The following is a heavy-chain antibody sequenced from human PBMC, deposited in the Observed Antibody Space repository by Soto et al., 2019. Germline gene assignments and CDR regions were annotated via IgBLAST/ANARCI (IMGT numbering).Heavy chain of an antibody. CDR3: ASGQGYYGSGSYSY. D-gene: IGHD3-10*01. V-gene: IGHV4-59*01. CDR2: NYYSGST. J-gene: IGHJ4*02. Sequence: QVQLQESGPGLVKPSETLSLTCTVSGGSISSYYWSWIRQPPGKGLEWIGYNYYSGSTNYNPSLKSRVTISVDTSNNQCALKLSSVTAADTAVYYCASGQGYYGSGSYSYWGQGTLVTVSS. CDR1: GGSISSYY.